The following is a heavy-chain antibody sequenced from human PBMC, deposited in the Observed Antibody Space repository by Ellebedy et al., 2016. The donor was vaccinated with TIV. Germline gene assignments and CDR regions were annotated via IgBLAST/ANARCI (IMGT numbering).Heavy chain of an antibody. Sequence: ASVKVSCKAPGNTFNNYFIHWVRQAPGQGLEWMGRIGPIVPDTFYAQHLQGRITRTRDTSVNAAYMELTSLTSDDTALYYCATEALVPPHYHLRGFDHWGQGSLLTVSS. CDR3: ATEALVPPHYHLRGFDH. CDR2: IGPIVPDT. CDR1: GNTFNNYF. V-gene: IGHV1-2*06. J-gene: IGHJ5*02. D-gene: IGHD2-8*02.